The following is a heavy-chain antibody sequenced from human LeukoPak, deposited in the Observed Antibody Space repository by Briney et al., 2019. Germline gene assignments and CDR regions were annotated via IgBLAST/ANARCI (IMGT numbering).Heavy chain of an antibody. CDR2: IYSDGNT. CDR1: GFTVSSNY. Sequence: PGGSLRLSCAASGFTVSSNYMTWVRQAPGKGLEWVSVIYSDGNTYYADSVKGRFTISRDNSKNTLYLQMNSLRSEDTAVYYCARAHYGSGSYASGYFDYWGQGTLVTVSS. CDR3: ARAHYGSGSYASGYFDY. D-gene: IGHD3-10*01. V-gene: IGHV3-53*05. J-gene: IGHJ4*02.